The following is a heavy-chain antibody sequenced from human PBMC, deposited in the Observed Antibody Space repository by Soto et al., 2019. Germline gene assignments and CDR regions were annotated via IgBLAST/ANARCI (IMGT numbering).Heavy chain of an antibody. V-gene: IGHV4-34*01. J-gene: IGHJ6*02. CDR2: INHSGST. CDR1: GGSFSGYY. Sequence: SETLSLTCAVYGGSFSGYYWSWIRQPPGKXLEWIGEINHSGSTNYNPSLKSRVTISVDTSKNQFSLKLSSVTAADTAAYYCARGVLLLPYYYYYYGMDVWGQGTTVTVSS. CDR3: ARGVLLLPYYYYYYGMDV. D-gene: IGHD2-15*01.